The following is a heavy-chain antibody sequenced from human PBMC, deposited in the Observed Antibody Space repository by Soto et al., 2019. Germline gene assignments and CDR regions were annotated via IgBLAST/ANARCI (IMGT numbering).Heavy chain of an antibody. CDR2: ISAYNGNT. CDR3: ARGIYDSSGYTNWFDP. CDR1: GYTFTSYG. D-gene: IGHD3-22*01. V-gene: IGHV1-18*01. J-gene: IGHJ5*02. Sequence: ASVKVSFKASGYTFTSYGISWVRQAPGQGLEWMGWISAYNGNTNYAQKLQGRVTMTTDTSTSTAYMELRSLRSDDTAVYYCARGIYDSSGYTNWFDPWGQGTLVTVSS.